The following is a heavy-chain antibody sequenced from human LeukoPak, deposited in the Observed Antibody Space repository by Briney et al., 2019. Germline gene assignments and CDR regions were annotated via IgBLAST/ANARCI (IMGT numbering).Heavy chain of an antibody. CDR1: GYSFTSYW. Sequence: GESLKISCKGSGYSFTSYWIGWVRQMPGKGLEWMGIIYPGDSDTRYSPSFQGQVTISADKSISTAYLQWSSLKASDTAVYYCARLSFYYDSSGPPSSTFDYWGQGTLVTVSS. CDR2: IYPGDSDT. V-gene: IGHV5-51*01. CDR3: ARLSFYYDSSGPPSSTFDY. J-gene: IGHJ4*02. D-gene: IGHD3-22*01.